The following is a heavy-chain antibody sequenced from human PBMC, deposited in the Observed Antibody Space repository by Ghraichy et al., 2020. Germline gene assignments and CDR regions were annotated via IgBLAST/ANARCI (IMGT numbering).Heavy chain of an antibody. Sequence: ASVKVSCKASGYTFTSYDINWVRQATGQGLEWMGWMNPNSGNTGYAQKFQGRVTMTRNTSISKAYMELSSLRSEDTAVYYCARGPRGLGLTDYWGQGTLVTVSA. CDR1: GYTFTSYD. V-gene: IGHV1-8*01. D-gene: IGHD3/OR15-3a*01. J-gene: IGHJ4*02. CDR2: MNPNSGNT. CDR3: ARGPRGLGLTDY.